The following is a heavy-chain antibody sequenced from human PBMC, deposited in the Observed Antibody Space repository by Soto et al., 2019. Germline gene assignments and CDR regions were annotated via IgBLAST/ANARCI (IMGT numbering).Heavy chain of an antibody. CDR3: ATDVWSGYYFHNLDAFDI. J-gene: IGHJ3*02. CDR2: FDPEDGET. D-gene: IGHD3-3*01. Sequence: ASVKVSCKVSGYTLTELSMHWVRQAPGKGLEWMGGFDPEDGETIYAQKFQGRVTMTEDTSTDTAYMELSSLRSEDTAVYYCATDVWSGYYFHNLDAFDIWGQGTMVTVSS. V-gene: IGHV1-24*01. CDR1: GYTLTELS.